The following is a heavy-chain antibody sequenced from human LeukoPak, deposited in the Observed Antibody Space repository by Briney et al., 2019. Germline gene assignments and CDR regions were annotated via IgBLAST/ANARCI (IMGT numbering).Heavy chain of an antibody. CDR3: AREGGPSRGDYS. J-gene: IGHJ4*02. D-gene: IGHD4-17*01. Sequence: SETLSLTCTVSGGSISSSSYYWGWIRQPPGKGLEWIGSIYYSGSTYYNPSLKSRVTISVDTSKNQFSLKLSSVTAADTAVYYCAREGGPSRGDYSWGQGTLVTVSS. V-gene: IGHV4-39*07. CDR1: GGSISSSSYY. CDR2: IYYSGST.